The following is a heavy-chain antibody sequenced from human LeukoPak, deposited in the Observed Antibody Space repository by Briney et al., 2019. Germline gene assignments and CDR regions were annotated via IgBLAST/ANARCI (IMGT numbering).Heavy chain of an antibody. CDR2: ISSSSSTI. V-gene: IGHV3-48*01. Sequence: GGSLRLSCAASGFTFSSYSMNWIRQAPGKGLEWVSYISSSSSTIYYADSVKGRFTISRDNAKNSLYLQMDSLRVEDTAIYYCARELAVVVVTATTDYWGQGTLVTVSS. J-gene: IGHJ4*02. D-gene: IGHD2-21*02. CDR1: GFTFSSYS. CDR3: ARELAVVVVTATTDY.